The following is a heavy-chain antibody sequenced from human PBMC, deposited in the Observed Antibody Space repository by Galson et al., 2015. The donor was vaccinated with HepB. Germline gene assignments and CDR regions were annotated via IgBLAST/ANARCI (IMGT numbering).Heavy chain of an antibody. V-gene: IGHV4-34*01. Sequence: LSLTCAVYGGSFSGYYWSWIRQPPGKGLEWIGEINHSGSTNYNPSLKSRVTISVDTSKNQFSLKLSSVTAADTAVYYCASIAPITMVRGVRSGRRPVDYWGQGTLVTVSS. D-gene: IGHD3-10*01. CDR3: ASIAPITMVRGVRSGRRPVDY. CDR2: INHSGST. CDR1: GGSFSGYY. J-gene: IGHJ4*02.